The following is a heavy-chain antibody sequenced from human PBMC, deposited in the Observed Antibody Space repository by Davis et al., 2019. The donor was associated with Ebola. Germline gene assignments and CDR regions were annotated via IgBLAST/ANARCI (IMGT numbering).Heavy chain of an antibody. D-gene: IGHD5-24*01. J-gene: IGHJ3*02. Sequence: PGGSLRLSFPAPGFTVSSNYMSWVRQAPGKGLEWVSVIYTGGSTYYADSVKGRFTISRDNSKNTLYLQMNSLRAEDTAVYYCARGTLGWLQPEALDIWGQGTMVTVSS. CDR1: GFTVSSNY. CDR3: ARGTLGWLQPEALDI. V-gene: IGHV3-53*01. CDR2: IYTGGST.